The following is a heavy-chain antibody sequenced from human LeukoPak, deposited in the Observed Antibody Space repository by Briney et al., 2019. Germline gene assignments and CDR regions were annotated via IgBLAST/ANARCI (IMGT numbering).Heavy chain of an antibody. J-gene: IGHJ4*02. D-gene: IGHD3-3*01. CDR3: ATGGGYYYDH. CDR1: GFTFRNYS. V-gene: IGHV3-33*07. Sequence: GGSLRLSCAASGFTFRNYSMYWVRQAPGKGLEWVAVAYGDGTDRYYADSVKGRFTISKDISRNTLSVQMNSLRGEDTAVYYCATGGGYYYDHWGQGTLVTVAS. CDR2: AYGDGTDR.